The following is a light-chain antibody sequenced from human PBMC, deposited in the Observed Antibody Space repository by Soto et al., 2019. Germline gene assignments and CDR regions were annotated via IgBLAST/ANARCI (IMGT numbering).Light chain of an antibody. CDR3: QQYNDNWT. CDR1: QSISSW. CDR2: KAS. J-gene: IGKJ1*01. V-gene: IGKV1-5*03. Sequence: DIQMTQSPSTLSASVGDRVTITCRASQSISSWLAWYQQKPGTAPKLLIYKASTLQTGVPSRFSGSGSRTEFTLTISSLQPDDFATYYCQQYNDNWTFGQGTKVNIK.